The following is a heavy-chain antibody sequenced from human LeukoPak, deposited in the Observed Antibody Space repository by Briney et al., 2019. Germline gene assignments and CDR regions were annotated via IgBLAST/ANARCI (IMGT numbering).Heavy chain of an antibody. D-gene: IGHD2-8*01. V-gene: IGHV3-74*01. J-gene: IGHJ4*02. CDR3: ARALMGVEDY. CDR2: INGDGSSI. Sequence: GGSLRLSCAAPGLTLSYYWMHWVRQAPGKGLVWVSRINGDGSSIRYADSVKGRFTISRDNAKNTLYLQINSLRAEDTAVYYCARALMGVEDYWGQGTLVTVSS. CDR1: GLTLSYYW.